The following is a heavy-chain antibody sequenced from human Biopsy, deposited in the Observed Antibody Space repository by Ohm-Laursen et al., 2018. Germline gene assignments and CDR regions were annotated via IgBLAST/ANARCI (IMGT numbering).Heavy chain of an antibody. V-gene: IGHV1-24*01. CDR3: AADINVWNVNY. J-gene: IGHJ4*02. D-gene: IGHD1-1*01. CDR1: GYTLSELS. Sequence: ASVKVPRTVSGYTLSELSMHWVRQVPGKGLEWMGGFAPENGKTVYAQNFQARVSLTEDTSTDTAYMELRSLRSEDTAVYYCAADINVWNVNYWGQGTQVTVSS. CDR2: FAPENGKT.